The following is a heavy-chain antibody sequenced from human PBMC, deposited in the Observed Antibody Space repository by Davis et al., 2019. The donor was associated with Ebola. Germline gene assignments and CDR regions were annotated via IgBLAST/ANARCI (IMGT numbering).Heavy chain of an antibody. J-gene: IGHJ2*01. D-gene: IGHD3-10*01. CDR3: ASLMVRETGELYLWYFDF. Sequence: PSETLSLTCTVSGGSISTSKYYWGWIRQPPGKGPEWIGSIYYSGSTYYNPSLKSRLTISVDTSKNQFSLKLSSVTAADTAKYYCASLMVRETGELYLWYFDFWGRGTLVTVSS. V-gene: IGHV4-39*01. CDR2: IYYSGST. CDR1: GGSISTSKYY.